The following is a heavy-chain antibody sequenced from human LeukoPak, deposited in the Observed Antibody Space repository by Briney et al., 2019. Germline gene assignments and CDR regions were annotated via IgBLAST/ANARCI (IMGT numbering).Heavy chain of an antibody. CDR2: SDPEDGET. Sequence: WVRQAPGXGLEWMGGSDPEDGETIYAQKFKGRVTMTEDTATDTAYMELRSLRSEDTAVYYCAYRPPGDESFDIWGQGTLVTVSS. V-gene: IGHV1-24*01. D-gene: IGHD3-16*01. J-gene: IGHJ3*02. CDR3: AYRPPGDESFDI.